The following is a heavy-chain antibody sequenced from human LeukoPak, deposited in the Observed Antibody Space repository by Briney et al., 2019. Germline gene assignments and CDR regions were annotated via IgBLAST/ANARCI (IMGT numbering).Heavy chain of an antibody. CDR3: AKDLNGDGTLYYYGMDV. CDR1: GFTLSSYS. V-gene: IGHV3-21*04. J-gene: IGHJ6*02. Sequence: GGSLRLSCAASGFTLSSYSMNCVRQAPGKGLEWVSSISSSSSYIYYVDSVKGRFTISRDNAKNSQYLQMNSLRAEDTAVYHCAKDLNGDGTLYYYGMDVWGQGTTVTVA. D-gene: IGHD4-17*01. CDR2: ISSSSSYI.